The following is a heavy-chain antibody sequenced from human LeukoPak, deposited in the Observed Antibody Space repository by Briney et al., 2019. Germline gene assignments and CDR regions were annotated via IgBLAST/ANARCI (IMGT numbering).Heavy chain of an antibody. D-gene: IGHD3-3*01. CDR1: GFFFSSYC. J-gene: IGHJ4*02. Sequence: GRSLRLSCAASGFFFSSYCMHWVRQAPGKGLEWLAVISSDGSNKYYADPVKGRFTISRDNSKTTLFVQMNSLRVEDTAVYYCARCRENDFWSGSPVDYWGQGTLVTVSS. CDR2: ISSDGSNK. CDR3: ARCRENDFWSGSPVDY. V-gene: IGHV3-30-3*01.